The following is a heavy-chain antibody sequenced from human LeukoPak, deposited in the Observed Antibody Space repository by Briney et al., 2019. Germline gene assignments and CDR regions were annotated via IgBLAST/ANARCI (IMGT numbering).Heavy chain of an antibody. CDR1: GFTFSDYY. Sequence: GGSLRLSCAASGFTFSDYYMSWIRQAPGKGLEWVSYISSSGSTIYYADSVKGRFTISRDNAKSSLYLQMNSLRAEDTAAYYCARVAGSAYYYGMDVWGQGTTVTVSS. D-gene: IGHD3-10*01. CDR2: ISSSGSTI. J-gene: IGHJ6*02. V-gene: IGHV3-11*01. CDR3: ARVAGSAYYYGMDV.